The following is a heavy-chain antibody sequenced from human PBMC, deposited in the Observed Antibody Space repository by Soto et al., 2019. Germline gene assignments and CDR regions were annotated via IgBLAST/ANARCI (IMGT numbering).Heavy chain of an antibody. CDR3: ATESYYHWQY. CDR1: GFTFSGYW. Sequence: EVQLVESGGDLVQPGGSLRLSCAASGFTFSGYWMAWVRQAPGKWLEWVANIKQDGSVKYYVDSLKGRFTISRDNAKNSLYLQMDSIRSEDTAVYFCATESYYHWQYWGQGTLVTVSS. CDR2: IKQDGSVK. D-gene: IGHD3-9*01. J-gene: IGHJ4*02. V-gene: IGHV3-7*01.